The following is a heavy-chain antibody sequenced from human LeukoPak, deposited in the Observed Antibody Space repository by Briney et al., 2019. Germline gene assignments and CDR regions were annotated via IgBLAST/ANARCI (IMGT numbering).Heavy chain of an antibody. CDR2: ISSNGGST. CDR1: GFTFSSYA. D-gene: IGHD1-26*01. CDR3: AREEGVGASFDY. J-gene: IGHJ4*02. Sequence: PGGSLRLSCAASGFTFSSYAMHWVRQAPGKGLEYVSAISSNGGSTYYANSVKGRFTISRDNSKNTLYLQMGSLRAEDMAVYYCAREEGVGASFDYWGQGTLVTVSS. V-gene: IGHV3-64*01.